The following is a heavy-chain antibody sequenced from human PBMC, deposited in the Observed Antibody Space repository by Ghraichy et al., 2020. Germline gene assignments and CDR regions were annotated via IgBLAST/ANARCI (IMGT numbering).Heavy chain of an antibody. J-gene: IGHJ4*02. CDR1: GFTFSNYV. V-gene: IGHV3-23*01. CDR2: ISASGDST. Sequence: LSLTCAASGFTFSNYVMSWVRQAPGKGLEWVSAISASGDSTYYPDSVKGRFTISRDNSKNTLYLQLNSLRAEDTAVYYCAKSLYSSSHWGQGTLVTVSS. CDR3: AKSLYSSSH. D-gene: IGHD6-6*01.